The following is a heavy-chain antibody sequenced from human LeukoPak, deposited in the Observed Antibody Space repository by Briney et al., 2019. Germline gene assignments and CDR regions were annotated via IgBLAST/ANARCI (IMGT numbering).Heavy chain of an antibody. CDR1: GGSISSYY. CDR3: ARDNGSKSYYYNGMDV. CDR2: IYYSGST. J-gene: IGHJ6*02. D-gene: IGHD4-23*01. V-gene: IGHV4-59*01. Sequence: TSSETLSLTCSVSGGSISSYYWSWIRQPPGKGLEWIGYIYYSGSTNYNPSLKSRVTISVDTSKNQFSLKLSSVTAADTAVYYCARDNGSKSYYYNGMDVWGQGTTVTVSS.